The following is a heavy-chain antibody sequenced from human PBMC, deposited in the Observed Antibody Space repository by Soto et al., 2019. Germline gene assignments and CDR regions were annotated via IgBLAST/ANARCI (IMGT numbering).Heavy chain of an antibody. CDR2: IIPILGIA. Sequence: QVQLVQSGAEVKKPGSSVKVSCKASGGTFSSYTISWVRQAPGQGLEWMGRIIPILGIANYAQKFQGRVTITADKSTSTAYMELSSLRSADTAVYYCARSRGYYYAPFDYWGQGTLVTVSS. V-gene: IGHV1-69*02. D-gene: IGHD3-22*01. CDR3: ARSRGYYYAPFDY. J-gene: IGHJ4*02. CDR1: GGTFSSYT.